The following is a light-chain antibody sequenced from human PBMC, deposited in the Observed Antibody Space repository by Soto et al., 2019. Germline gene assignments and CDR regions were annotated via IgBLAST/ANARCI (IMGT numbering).Light chain of an antibody. J-gene: IGKJ1*01. V-gene: IGKV3-11*01. CDR3: QQRSNWPLT. Sequence: EIVLTQSPATLSLSPGERATLSCRASQSVSSYFAWYQQKPGQAPRLLIYDASNRATGIPARFSGSGSGTDFTLTISSLEPEDFPVYYCQQRSNWPLTFGQWTKVEIK. CDR2: DAS. CDR1: QSVSSY.